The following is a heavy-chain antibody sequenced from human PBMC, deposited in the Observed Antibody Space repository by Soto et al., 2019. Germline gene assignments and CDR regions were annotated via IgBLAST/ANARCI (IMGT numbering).Heavy chain of an antibody. J-gene: IGHJ2*01. CDR2: INPSGGST. D-gene: IGHD1-1*01. CDR3: ARDGPTTAGPAYRRLFYWYFDL. V-gene: IGHV1-46*01. CDR1: GYTFTSYY. Sequence: QVQLVQSGAEVKKPGASVKVSCKASGYTFTSYYMHWVRQAPGQGLEWMGIINPSGGSTSYAQKFQGRVTMTRDTSTSTVYIELSSLRSEDTAVYYCARDGPTTAGPAYRRLFYWYFDLWGRGTLVTVSS.